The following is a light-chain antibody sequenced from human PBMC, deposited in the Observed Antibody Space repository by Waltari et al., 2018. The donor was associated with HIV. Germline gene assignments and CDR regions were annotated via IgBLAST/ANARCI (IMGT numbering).Light chain of an antibody. V-gene: IGLV1-44*01. CDR2: SNK. CDR3: AAWEDSLNGPIWV. J-gene: IGLJ3*02. Sequence: QSVLTQPPSASGTPGQRVTIACSGSSSHNGSYTVNWNKQIPGTAPKPLIFSNKYRPSGVPDRFSGSKSGTSASLAISGLHSDDEADYFCAAWEDSLNGPIWVFGGGTKLTVL. CDR1: SSHNGSYT.